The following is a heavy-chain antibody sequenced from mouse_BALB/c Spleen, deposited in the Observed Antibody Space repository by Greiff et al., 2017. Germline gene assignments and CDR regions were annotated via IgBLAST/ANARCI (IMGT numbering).Heavy chain of an antibody. CDR3: ARHGDYDYAPFAY. CDR1: GFTFSSYG. J-gene: IGHJ3*01. CDR2: ISSGGSYT. V-gene: IGHV5-6*01. Sequence: EVHLVESGGDLVKPGGSLKLSCAASGFTFSSYGMSWVRQTPDKRLEWVATISSGGSYTYYPDSVKGRFTISRDNAKNTLYLQMSSLKSEDTAMYYCARHGDYDYAPFAYWGQGTLVTVSA. D-gene: IGHD2-4*01.